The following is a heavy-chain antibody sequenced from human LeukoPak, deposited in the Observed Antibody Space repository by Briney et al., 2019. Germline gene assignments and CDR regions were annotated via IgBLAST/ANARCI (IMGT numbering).Heavy chain of an antibody. J-gene: IGHJ6*03. CDR3: ARDGGYSNPYYYYYYYMDV. CDR2: IYYSGST. V-gene: IGHV4-39*07. CDR1: GGSISSSSYY. D-gene: IGHD4-11*01. Sequence: SETLSLTCTVSGGSISSSSYYWGWIRQPPGKGLEWIGSIYYSGSTYYNPSLKSRVTISVDTSENQFSLKLSSVTAADTAVYYCARDGGYSNPYYYYYYYMDVWGKGTTVTVSS.